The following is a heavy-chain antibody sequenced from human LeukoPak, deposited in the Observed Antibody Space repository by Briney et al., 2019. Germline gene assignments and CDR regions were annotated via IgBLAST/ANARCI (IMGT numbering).Heavy chain of an antibody. Sequence: LPGGSLRLSCAASGFTLSSYAMSWVRQGPGKGLEWVSAISVSGNTYHADSVKGRFTISRDSSKNTLYLRMNSLRAEDAAVYYCAKAPVTTCSGAYCYPFDYWGQGTLVTVSS. J-gene: IGHJ4*02. CDR1: GFTLSSYA. CDR3: AKAPVTTCSGAYCYPFDY. D-gene: IGHD2-15*01. V-gene: IGHV3-23*01. CDR2: ISVSGNT.